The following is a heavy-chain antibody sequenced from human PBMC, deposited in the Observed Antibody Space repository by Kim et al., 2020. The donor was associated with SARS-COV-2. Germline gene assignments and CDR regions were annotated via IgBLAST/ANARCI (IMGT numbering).Heavy chain of an antibody. Sequence: SVKGRFTIARDNAKNSLYLQMNSLRAEDTALYYCAKDNSRGTVTDAFDIWGQGTMVTVSS. V-gene: IGHV3-9*01. CDR3: AKDNSRGTVTDAFDI. J-gene: IGHJ3*02. D-gene: IGHD4-17*01.